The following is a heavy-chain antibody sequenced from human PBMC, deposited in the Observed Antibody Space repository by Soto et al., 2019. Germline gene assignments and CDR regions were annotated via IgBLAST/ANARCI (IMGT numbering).Heavy chain of an antibody. CDR2: ISSSSSYT. CDR3: AKESGPYGDFSVDY. Sequence: PGGSLRLSCAACGFTFSDYYMSWIRQAPGKGLEWVSYISSSSSYTNYADSVKGRFTISRDNAKNSLYLQMNSLRAEDTAVYYCAKESGPYGDFSVDYWGQGTLVTVSS. J-gene: IGHJ4*02. V-gene: IGHV3-11*06. CDR1: GFTFSDYY. D-gene: IGHD4-17*01.